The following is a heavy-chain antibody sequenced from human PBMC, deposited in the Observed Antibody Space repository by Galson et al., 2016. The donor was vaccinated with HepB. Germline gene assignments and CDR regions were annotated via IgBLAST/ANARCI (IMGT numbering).Heavy chain of an antibody. CDR3: ARVRPPPEGYPSHWGGMDV. D-gene: IGHD3-16*01. J-gene: IGHJ6*02. CDR2: INQDGSEN. V-gene: IGHV3-7*03. CDR1: GFTSSSYW. Sequence: SLRLSCAASGFTSSSYWMSWVRQPPGKGLEWVAMINQDGSENYYVDSVKGRFTISRDNAKNLLFLQMNSLRAEDTAIYYCARVRPPPEGYPSHWGGMDVWGQGTTVTVSS.